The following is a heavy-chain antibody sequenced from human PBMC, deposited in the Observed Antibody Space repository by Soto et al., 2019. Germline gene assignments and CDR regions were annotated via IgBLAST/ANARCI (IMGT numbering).Heavy chain of an antibody. CDR3: ARDRGSSSGYIWFDH. CDR1: GGTFSSYA. V-gene: IGHV1-69*01. D-gene: IGHD6-19*01. J-gene: IGHJ5*02. CDR2: LIPIFGTA. Sequence: QVQLVQSGAEVKKPGSSVKVSCKASGGTFSSYAISWVRQAPGQGLEWMGGLIPIFGTANYAQKFQGRVTITADESTSTAYRELGSLRSEDTAVYYCARDRGSSSGYIWFDHWGQGTLVTVSS.